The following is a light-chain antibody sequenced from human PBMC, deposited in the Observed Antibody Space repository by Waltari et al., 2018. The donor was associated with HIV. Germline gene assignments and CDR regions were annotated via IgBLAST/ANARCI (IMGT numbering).Light chain of an antibody. V-gene: IGLV3-21*02. CDR3: QVWELITEHVV. Sequence: SYVLTQPPSVSVAPGQTARITCGGDNIGSKSVHWYQQKSGQAPMVVVFEDSDRPSGIPDRCSGSNSGKTATLTITRVEGGDEADYYCQVWELITEHVVFGGGTKLTVL. J-gene: IGLJ3*02. CDR1: NIGSKS. CDR2: EDS.